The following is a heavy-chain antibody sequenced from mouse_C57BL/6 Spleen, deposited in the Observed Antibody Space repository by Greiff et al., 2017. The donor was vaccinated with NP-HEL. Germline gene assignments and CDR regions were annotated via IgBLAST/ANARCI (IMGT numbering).Heavy chain of an antibody. CDR2: INPSTGGT. V-gene: IGHV1-43*01. CDR1: GYSFTGYY. J-gene: IGHJ2*01. Sequence: DVKLVESGPELVKPGASVKISCKASGYSFTGYYMHWVKQSSEKSLEWIGEINPSTGGTSYNQKFKGKATLTVDKSSSTAYMQLKSLTSEDSAVYYCAKTYGYDADDYWGQGTTLTVSS. CDR3: AKTYGYDADDY. D-gene: IGHD2-2*01.